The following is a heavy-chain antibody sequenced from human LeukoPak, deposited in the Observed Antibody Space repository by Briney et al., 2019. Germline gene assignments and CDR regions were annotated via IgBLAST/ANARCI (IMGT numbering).Heavy chain of an antibody. CDR1: GFTFSSYS. CDR2: IGGGGVTP. V-gene: IGHV3-64*02. J-gene: IGHJ2*01. Sequence: PGGSLRLSCAASGFTFSSYSMQWVRQAPGKGPEFVSVIGGGGVTPFYADSVKDRFTISRDNSKNTLYLEMGSLRAEDMAVYYCAREGGGSGLWYYDLWGRGTLVTVSS. D-gene: IGHD1-26*01. CDR3: AREGGGSGLWYYDL.